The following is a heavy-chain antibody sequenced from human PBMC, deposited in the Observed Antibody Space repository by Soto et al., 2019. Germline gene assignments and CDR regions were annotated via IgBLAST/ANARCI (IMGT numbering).Heavy chain of an antibody. Sequence: QVQLVQSGAEVKKPGSSVKVSCKDSGGTFSSYTINWVRQAPGQGLEWMGGIIPIFGTADYAQKFQGRVTVTADESTSTAYMELSSLRSEDTSVYYCASVETQRYYYGMDVWGQGTTVTVSS. CDR3: ASVETQRYYYGMDV. CDR1: GGTFSSYT. CDR2: IIPIFGTA. J-gene: IGHJ6*02. V-gene: IGHV1-69*12. D-gene: IGHD2-15*01.